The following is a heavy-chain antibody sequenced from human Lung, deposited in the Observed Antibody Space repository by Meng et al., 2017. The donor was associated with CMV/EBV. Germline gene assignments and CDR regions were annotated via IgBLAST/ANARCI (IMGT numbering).Heavy chain of an antibody. J-gene: IGHJ6*02. V-gene: IGHV1-2*02. D-gene: IGHD2-2*01. Sequence: GSVKVSXMSCGYPFTGYYIHWVRQAPGQGVEYMGWIHPHSGGTHYVQKFHGRATMTRDTSIRKAYMEVNRLQSDDTSVYYCTRGDLIVVVPATNPRVGMDVWGQGTTVTVSS. CDR3: TRGDLIVVVPATNPRVGMDV. CDR1: GYPFTGYY. CDR2: IHPHSGGT.